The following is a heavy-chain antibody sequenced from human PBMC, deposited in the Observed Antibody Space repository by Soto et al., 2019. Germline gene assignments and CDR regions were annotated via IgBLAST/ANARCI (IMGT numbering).Heavy chain of an antibody. CDR2: INNYHGMT. Sequence: QVQLVQSGGEGKKPGASVTVSCKASGYTFINYHITWVRQAPGQGLEWMAWINNYHGMTDYAQKFQGRVTMTRDTSTSTAYMELRNLGSDDTAVYFCAKSPRGEMATDWGQGTLVTVSS. V-gene: IGHV1-18*01. D-gene: IGHD5-12*01. CDR1: GYTFINYH. CDR3: AKSPRGEMATD. J-gene: IGHJ4*02.